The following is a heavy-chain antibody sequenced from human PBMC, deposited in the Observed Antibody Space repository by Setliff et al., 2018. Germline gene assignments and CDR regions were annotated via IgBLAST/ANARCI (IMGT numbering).Heavy chain of an antibody. Sequence: PSETLSLTCSVSGDSISSENFYWTWIRQPAGKGLEWIGRAYYNGQDDHNPSLRSRLTISVDTSKNQFSLTLTSVTAADTAIYYCARGIVPPTRQGYYYMDVWGKGTTVTVSS. J-gene: IGHJ6*03. CDR2: AYYNGQD. CDR1: GDSISSENFY. V-gene: IGHV4-61*10. CDR3: ARGIVPPTRQGYYYMDV. D-gene: IGHD2-21*01.